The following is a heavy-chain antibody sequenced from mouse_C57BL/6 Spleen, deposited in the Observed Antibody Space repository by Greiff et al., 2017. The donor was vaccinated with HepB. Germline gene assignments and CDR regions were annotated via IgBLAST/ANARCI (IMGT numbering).Heavy chain of an antibody. CDR2: IWSGGST. V-gene: IGHV2-2*01. CDR3: ARNDDVEFYAMDY. Sequence: QVQLKESGPGLVQPSQSLSITCTVSGFSLTSYGVHWVRQSPGTGLEWLGVIWSGGSTDYNAAFISRLSISKDNSKSQVFFKMNSLQADDTAIYYCARNDDVEFYAMDYWGQGTSVTVSS. J-gene: IGHJ4*01. D-gene: IGHD2-12*01. CDR1: GFSLTSYG.